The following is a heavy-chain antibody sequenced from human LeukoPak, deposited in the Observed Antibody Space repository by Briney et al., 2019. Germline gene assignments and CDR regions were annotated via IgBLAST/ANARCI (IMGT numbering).Heavy chain of an antibody. CDR3: ARYCGDDCYPPHFDY. D-gene: IGHD2-21*01. CDR2: FHYSGTN. J-gene: IGHJ4*02. Sequence: SETLSLTCTVSGGSVISSSFSWAWIRRPPGKGLEWIGSFHYSGTNYYNPSLKSRVTIFADTSKKQFSLTVSSVTAADTAVYYCARYCGDDCYPPHFDYWGQEILVPVSS. V-gene: IGHV4-39*01. CDR1: GGSVISSSFS.